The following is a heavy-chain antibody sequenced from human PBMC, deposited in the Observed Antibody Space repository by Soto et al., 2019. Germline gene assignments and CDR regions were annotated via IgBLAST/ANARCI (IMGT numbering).Heavy chain of an antibody. V-gene: IGHV1-3*01. CDR2: INAGNGNT. J-gene: IGHJ4*01. CDR3: AREDSSSWSPLDY. CDR1: GYTFTSYA. Sequence: GASVKVSCKASGYTFTSYAMHWVRQAPGQRLEWMGWINAGNGNTKYSQKFQGRVTITRDTSASTAYMELSSLRSEDTAVYYCAREDSSSWSPLDYWGHGTPVTVSS. D-gene: IGHD6-13*01.